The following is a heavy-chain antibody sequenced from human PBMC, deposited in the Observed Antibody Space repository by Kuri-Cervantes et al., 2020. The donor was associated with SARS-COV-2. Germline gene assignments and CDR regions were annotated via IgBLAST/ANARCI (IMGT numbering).Heavy chain of an antibody. V-gene: IGHV1-2*02. D-gene: IGHD6-13*01. CDR1: GYTFTDYY. CDR3: ARVAAAAGPAGEYSFYMDV. CDR2: INPNSGVT. Sequence: ASVKVSCKASGYTFTDYYLHWVRQAPGQGPEWMGWINPNSGVTSYAPKFQDRVTMTRDTAINTLYMYLSGLRSDDTAVYYCARVAAAAGPAGEYSFYMDVWGKGTTVTVSS. J-gene: IGHJ6*03.